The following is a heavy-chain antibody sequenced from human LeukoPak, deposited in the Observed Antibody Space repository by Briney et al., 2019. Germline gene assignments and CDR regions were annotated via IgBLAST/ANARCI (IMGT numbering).Heavy chain of an antibody. CDR1: GGSVSDYY. CDR2: IYHTGST. CDR3: ATHRGGFNFDLGSYFYFDN. J-gene: IGHJ4*02. Sequence: SETLSLTCTISGGSVSDYYWSWIRRSPGKGLEWIGYIYHTGSTSYSPSLKSRVTISADTSQNQFSLKLSSVTAADTAVYYCATHRGGFNFDLGSYFYFDNWGQGTLVTVST. D-gene: IGHD3-10*01. V-gene: IGHV4-59*02.